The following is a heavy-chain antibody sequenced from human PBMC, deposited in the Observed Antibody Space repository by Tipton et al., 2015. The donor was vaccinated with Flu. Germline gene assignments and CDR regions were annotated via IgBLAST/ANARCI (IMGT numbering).Heavy chain of an antibody. D-gene: IGHD2-2*01. V-gene: IGHV1-69*01. CDR3: ARGYCSSTSCYDPLDAFDI. CDR2: IIPIFGTA. J-gene: IGHJ3*02. CDR1: GGTFSSYA. Sequence: QGQLVQSGAEVKKPGSSVKVSCKASGGTFSSYAISWVRQAPGQGLEWMGGIIPIFGTANYAQKFQGRVTITADESTSTAYMELSSLRSEDTAVYYCARGYCSSTSCYDPLDAFDIWGQGTMVTVSS.